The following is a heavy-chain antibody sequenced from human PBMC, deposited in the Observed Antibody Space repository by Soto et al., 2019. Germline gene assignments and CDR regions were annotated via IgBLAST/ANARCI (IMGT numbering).Heavy chain of an antibody. CDR2: IIPIFGTA. CDR3: AREIALDCSGGSCYWYFQH. J-gene: IGHJ1*01. V-gene: IGHV1-69*01. Sequence: QVQLVQSGAEVKKPGSSVKVSCKASGGTFSSYAINWVRQAPGQGLEWMGGIIPIFGTANYAQKFQGRVTITADESTSTAYMELSSLRSEDTAVYYCAREIALDCSGGSCYWYFQHWGQGTLVTVSS. D-gene: IGHD2-15*01. CDR1: GGTFSSYA.